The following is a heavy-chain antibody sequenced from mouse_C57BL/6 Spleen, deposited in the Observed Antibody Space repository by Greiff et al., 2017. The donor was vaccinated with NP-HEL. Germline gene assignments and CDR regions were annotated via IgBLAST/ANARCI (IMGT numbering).Heavy chain of an antibody. CDR2: IHPNSGST. D-gene: IGHD1-1*01. Sequence: QVQLQQPGAELVKPGASVKLSCKASGYTFTSYWMHWVKQRPGQGLEWIGMIHPNSGSTNYNEKFKSMATLTVDKSSSTAYMQLSSLTSEDSAVYYCARSEFYGSSYRYFDYWGQGTTLTVSS. V-gene: IGHV1-64*01. CDR1: GYTFTSYW. J-gene: IGHJ2*01. CDR3: ARSEFYGSSYRYFDY.